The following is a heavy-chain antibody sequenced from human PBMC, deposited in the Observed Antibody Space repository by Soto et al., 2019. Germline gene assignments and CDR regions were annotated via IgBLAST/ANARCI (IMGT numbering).Heavy chain of an antibody. V-gene: IGHV1-8*01. CDR1: GYTFSNYN. D-gene: IGHD3-10*01. J-gene: IGHJ6*03. Sequence: QEQLVQSGAEVKKPGAPVKVSCKASGYTFSNYNINWVRQASGQGLEWMGWMNPDSGNTGYAEKFQGRVTMTRNSSISTAYMELSGLRSEDTAVYYCAREAASVPSFYYHYMDVWGKGTTVTVSS. CDR2: MNPDSGNT. CDR3: AREAASVPSFYYHYMDV.